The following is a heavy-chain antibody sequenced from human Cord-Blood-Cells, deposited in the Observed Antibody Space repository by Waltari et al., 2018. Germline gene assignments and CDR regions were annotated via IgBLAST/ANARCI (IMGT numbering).Heavy chain of an antibody. CDR3: ARVGAAAGAFDI. D-gene: IGHD6-13*01. Sequence: QVQLVESGGGVVQPGRSLRLSCAASGFTFSSYGMHWVRQAPGKGLEWVSVIWYDGSKKNYAVSVKGRFTISRDNSKNTLYLQMNSLRAEDTAVYYCARVGAAAGAFDIWGQGTMVTVSS. CDR2: IWYDGSKK. V-gene: IGHV3-33*01. CDR1: GFTFSSYG. J-gene: IGHJ3*02.